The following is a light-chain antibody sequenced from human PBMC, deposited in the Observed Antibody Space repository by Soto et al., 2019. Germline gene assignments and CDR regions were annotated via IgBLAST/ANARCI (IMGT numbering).Light chain of an antibody. Sequence: QSVLTQPASVSGSPGQSITISCIGTSSDVGGSKYVSWYQQHPGKAPKLMIYEVNNRPSGVSSRFSGSKSGNTASLTISGLQAEDETDYYCCSFTTSSTYVFGTGTKVTVL. CDR2: EVN. CDR1: SSDVGGSKY. V-gene: IGLV2-14*01. J-gene: IGLJ1*01. CDR3: CSFTTSSTYV.